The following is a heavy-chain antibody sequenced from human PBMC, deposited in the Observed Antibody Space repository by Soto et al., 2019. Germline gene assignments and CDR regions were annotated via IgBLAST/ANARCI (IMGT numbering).Heavy chain of an antibody. Sequence: SETLSLTCTVSGGSISSYYWSWIRQPPGKGLEWIGYIYYSGSTNYNPSLKSRVTISVDTSKNQFSLKLSSVTAADTAVYYCARDFNYYGSGSGYMYFWGKGTTVTVSS. D-gene: IGHD3-10*01. CDR2: IYYSGST. J-gene: IGHJ6*03. CDR1: GGSISSYY. V-gene: IGHV4-59*01. CDR3: ARDFNYYGSGSGYMYF.